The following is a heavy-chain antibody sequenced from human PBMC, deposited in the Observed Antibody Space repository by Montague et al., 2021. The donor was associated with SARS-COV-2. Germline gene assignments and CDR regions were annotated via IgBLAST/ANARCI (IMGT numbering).Heavy chain of an antibody. Sequence: SGKVSCKASGYPFTSYGISWVRQAPGHGLEWMGWVSAYNGDTHYAQKLQDRVTMTTVTSTSTAYMELRSLTSDDTAMYYCARRGFYFWFDPWGQGTLVTVSS. D-gene: IGHD2/OR15-2a*01. J-gene: IGHJ5*02. CDR1: GYPFTSYG. CDR3: ARRGFYFWFDP. CDR2: VSAYNGDT. V-gene: IGHV1-18*01.